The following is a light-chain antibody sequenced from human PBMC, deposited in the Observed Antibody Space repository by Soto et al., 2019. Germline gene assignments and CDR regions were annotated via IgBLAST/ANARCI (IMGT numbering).Light chain of an antibody. Sequence: DIQLTHSPSSLSASVGDGVTLTCRASQRMSSYLNWYQQKPGKAPKLLIYAASSLLSGVPSRFSGSGSGTDFTLTISSLQPEDFATYYCQQTYSTPWTFGQGTKVDIK. CDR3: QQTYSTPWT. CDR2: AAS. J-gene: IGKJ1*01. V-gene: IGKV1-39*01. CDR1: QRMSSY.